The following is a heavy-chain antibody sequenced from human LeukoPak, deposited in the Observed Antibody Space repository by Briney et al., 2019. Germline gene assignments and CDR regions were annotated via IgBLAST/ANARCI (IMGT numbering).Heavy chain of an antibody. Sequence: PGGSLRLSCAASGFTFSSYSMNWVRQAPGKGLEWVSYISSSSSTIYYADSVKGRFTISRDNAKNSLYLQMNSLRAEDTAVYYCARGDWVPNNWFDPWGQGTLVTVSS. CDR3: ARGDWVPNNWFDP. D-gene: IGHD3/OR15-3a*01. CDR1: GFTFSSYS. CDR2: ISSSSSTI. V-gene: IGHV3-48*01. J-gene: IGHJ5*02.